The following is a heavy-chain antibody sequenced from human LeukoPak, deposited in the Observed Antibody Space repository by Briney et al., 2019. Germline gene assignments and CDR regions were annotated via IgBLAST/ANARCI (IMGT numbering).Heavy chain of an antibody. CDR1: GGSISSGGYS. V-gene: IGHV4-30-4*07. D-gene: IGHD3-22*01. CDR2: IYYSGST. CDR3: ARVGPHTNYDSSGYPADAFDI. J-gene: IGHJ3*02. Sequence: SETLSLTCAVSGGSISSGGYSWSWIRQPPGKGLEWIGYIYYSGSTYYNPSLKSRVTISVDTSKNQFSLKLSSVTAADTAVYYCARVGPHTNYDSSGYPADAFDIWGQGTMVTVSS.